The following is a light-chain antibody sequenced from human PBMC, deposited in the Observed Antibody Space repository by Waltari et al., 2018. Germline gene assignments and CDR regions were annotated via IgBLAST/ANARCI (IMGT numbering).Light chain of an antibody. CDR1: QSVLYNSNNKNY. V-gene: IGKV4-1*01. J-gene: IGKJ3*01. CDR3: QQYYSSPFT. Sequence: DIAMTQSPDSLAVSLGERATINCKSSQSVLYNSNNKNYLAWYQQKPGQPPKLLIYWASTREAGVPDRFSGSGSGTDFTLTISSLQAEDVAVYYCQQYYSSPFTFGPGTKVEIK. CDR2: WAS.